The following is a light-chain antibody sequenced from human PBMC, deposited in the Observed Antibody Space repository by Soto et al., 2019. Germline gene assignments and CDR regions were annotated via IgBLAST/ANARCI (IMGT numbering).Light chain of an antibody. CDR1: SSNIENNY. V-gene: IGLV1-51*01. Sequence: QSVLTQPPSVSAAPGQKVTISCSGSSSNIENNYVSWYQQFPGTAPKRLIYDNDKRPSGIPDRFSGSKSGTSATLGITGLQTGDEADYYCGTWDSSLSGGGVFGGGTQLTVL. CDR2: DND. CDR3: GTWDSSLSGGGV. J-gene: IGLJ3*02.